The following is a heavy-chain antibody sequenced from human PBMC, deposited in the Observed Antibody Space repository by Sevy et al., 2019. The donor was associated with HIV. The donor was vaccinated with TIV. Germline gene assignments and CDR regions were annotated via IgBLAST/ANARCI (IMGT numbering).Heavy chain of an antibody. J-gene: IGHJ4*02. CDR3: ARGGDFNDRSAKRDFDY. CDR1: GFTFSNYG. Sequence: GGSLRLSCAASGFTFSNYGMHWVRRAPDKGLEWVAVIWNDGSNKYYADSVKGRFTISRDNSKNTLYLQMNSLRVEDTAVYFCARGGDFNDRSAKRDFDYWGQGTLVTVSS. CDR2: IWNDGSNK. V-gene: IGHV3-33*01. D-gene: IGHD3-22*01.